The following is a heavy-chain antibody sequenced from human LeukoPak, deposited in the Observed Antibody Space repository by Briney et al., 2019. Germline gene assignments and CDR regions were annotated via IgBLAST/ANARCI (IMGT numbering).Heavy chain of an antibody. CDR2: IYHSGLT. Sequence: SETLSLTCTVSGYSISSGYDWGWIRQPPGKGLEWIGNIYHSGLTYYNPSLKSRVTISLDTSKNQFSLKLSSVTAADTAVYYCARSREYSYGPYYYYYYMDVWGKGTTVTVSS. CDR3: ARSREYSYGPYYYYYYMDV. V-gene: IGHV4-38-2*02. J-gene: IGHJ6*03. D-gene: IGHD5-18*01. CDR1: GYSISSGYD.